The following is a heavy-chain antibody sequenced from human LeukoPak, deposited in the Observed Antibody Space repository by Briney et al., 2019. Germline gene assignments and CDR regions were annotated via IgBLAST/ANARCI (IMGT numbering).Heavy chain of an antibody. CDR3: ASGADAFETSGDYFDY. Sequence: SETLSLTCTVSGASIDTYHWNWIRQPAGKGLEWIGRIYSSGSTNYNPSLRGRVTMSVETSTNQVSLKVTSVTAADTAVYYCASGADAFETSGDYFDYWGQGTLVTVSS. V-gene: IGHV4-4*07. D-gene: IGHD7-27*01. CDR2: IYSSGST. CDR1: GASIDTYH. J-gene: IGHJ4*02.